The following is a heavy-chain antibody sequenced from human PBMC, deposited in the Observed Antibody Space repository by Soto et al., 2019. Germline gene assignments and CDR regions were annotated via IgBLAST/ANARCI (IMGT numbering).Heavy chain of an antibody. J-gene: IGHJ4*02. CDR3: ARDVNWNYVQGTNTTDY. CDR1: GDSVSSNSAA. V-gene: IGHV6-1*01. D-gene: IGHD1-7*01. Sequence: PSQTLSLTCAISGDSVSSNSAAWNWIRQSPSRGLEWLGRTYCRPKWYNDYAVSVKSRITINPDTSKNQFSLQLNSVTPEDTAVYYCARDVNWNYVQGTNTTDYWGQGTLVTVDS. CDR2: TYCRPKWYN.